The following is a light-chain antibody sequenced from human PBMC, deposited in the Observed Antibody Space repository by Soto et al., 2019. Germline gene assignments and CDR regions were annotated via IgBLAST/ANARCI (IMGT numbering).Light chain of an antibody. CDR3: SSYTSSSTTSYA. CDR2: DVS. Sequence: QSVLTQPASVSGSPGQSITISCTGTSSDVGGYNYVSWYQQHPGKAPKLMIYDVSNRPSGVSNRFSGSKSGNTASLTISGLQAEDEADYYCSSYTSSSTTSYAFGTGTKVTVL. CDR1: SSDVGGYNY. V-gene: IGLV2-14*01. J-gene: IGLJ1*01.